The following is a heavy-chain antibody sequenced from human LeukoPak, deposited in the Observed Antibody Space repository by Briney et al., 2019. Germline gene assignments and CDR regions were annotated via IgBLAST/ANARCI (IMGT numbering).Heavy chain of an antibody. V-gene: IGHV3-30*02. J-gene: IGHJ3*02. CDR2: IRYDGSNK. CDR1: GFTFSTYG. D-gene: IGHD6-19*01. Sequence: TGGSLRLSCAASGFTFSTYGMHWVRQAPGKGLEWVAFIRYDGSNKYYADSVKGRFTISRDNSKNTLYLQMNSLRAEDTAVYYCAKTQWLVKGVGAFDIWGQGTMVTVSS. CDR3: AKTQWLVKGVGAFDI.